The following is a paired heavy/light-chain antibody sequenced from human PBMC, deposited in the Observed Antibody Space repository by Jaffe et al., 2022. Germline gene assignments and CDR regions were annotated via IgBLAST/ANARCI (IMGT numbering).Heavy chain of an antibody. V-gene: IGHV3-23*01. CDR1: GFTFSSYA. CDR2: INFSGGST. CDR3: AKDLNLNYDFWRGYSDY. J-gene: IGHJ4*02. D-gene: IGHD3-3*01. Sequence: EVQLLESGGGLVQPGGSLRLSCAASGFTFSSYAMSWVRQAPGQGLEWVSTINFSGGSTYYADSVKGRFTISRDNSKNTLYLQMNSLRVEDTAVYYCAKDLNLNYDFWRGYSDYWGQGTLVTVSS.
Light chain of an antibody. CDR3: SSFAGSNNLGV. CDR2: DVN. J-gene: IGLJ2*01. Sequence: QSALTQPPSASGSPGQSVTISCTGTSSDVGGYNYVSWYQQHPGKAPKLIIYDVNKRPSGVPDRFSGSKSGNTASLTVSGLQAEDEAHYYCSSFAGSNNLGVFGGGTKLTVL. CDR1: SSDVGGYNY. V-gene: IGLV2-8*01.